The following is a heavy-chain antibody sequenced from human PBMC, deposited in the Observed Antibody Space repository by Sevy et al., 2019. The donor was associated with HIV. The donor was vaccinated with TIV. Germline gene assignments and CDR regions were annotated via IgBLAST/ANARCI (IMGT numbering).Heavy chain of an antibody. Sequence: GGSLRLSCAASGFTFSSYWMSWVRQAPGKGLEWVANIKQDGSEKYYVDSVKGRFTISRDNAKNSLYLQMNSLRADDTAVYYCARDFMYSYGYSAFDIWGQGTMVTVSS. CDR2: IKQDGSEK. D-gene: IGHD5-18*01. CDR3: ARDFMYSYGYSAFDI. V-gene: IGHV3-7*01. CDR1: GFTFSSYW. J-gene: IGHJ3*02.